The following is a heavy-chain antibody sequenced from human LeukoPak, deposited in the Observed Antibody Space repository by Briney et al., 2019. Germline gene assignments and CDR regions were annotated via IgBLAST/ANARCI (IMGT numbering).Heavy chain of an antibody. Sequence: SETLSLTRDVSGYSISSGYYWSWIRQPPGKGLEWIGYIYYSGSTNYNPSLKSRVTISVDTSKNQFSLKLSSVTAADTAVYYCARDNMGNSIDYWGQGTLVTVSS. CDR3: ARDNMGNSIDY. CDR1: GYSISSGYY. D-gene: IGHD4-23*01. J-gene: IGHJ4*02. CDR2: IYYSGST. V-gene: IGHV4-61*01.